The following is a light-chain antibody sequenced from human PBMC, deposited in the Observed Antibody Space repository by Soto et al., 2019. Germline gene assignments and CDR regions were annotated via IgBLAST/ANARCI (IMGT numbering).Light chain of an antibody. V-gene: IGLV2-14*03. CDR2: DVT. J-gene: IGLJ3*02. CDR1: SIDVGGYNF. Sequence: QSALTQPASVSASPGQSITISCTGTSIDVGGYNFVSWYQQHPGNAPLLLIYDVTHRPSGVSDLFSGSRSGNTASLTISGLQSEDEADYYCSSYRSVDATVFGVVFGGGTKVTVL. CDR3: SSYRSVDATVFGVV.